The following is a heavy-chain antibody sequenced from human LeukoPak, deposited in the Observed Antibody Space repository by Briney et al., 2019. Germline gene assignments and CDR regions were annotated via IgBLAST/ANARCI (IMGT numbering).Heavy chain of an antibody. CDR3: AEDLGYSGYDSIFDY. J-gene: IGHJ4*02. CDR1: GFTFDDYA. V-gene: IGHV3-9*01. D-gene: IGHD5-12*01. CDR2: ISWNSGSI. Sequence: PGGSLRLSCAASGFTFDDYAMHWVRQAPGKGLEWVSGISWNSGSIGYADSVKGRFTISRDNAKNSLYLQMNSLRAEDTALYYCAEDLGYSGYDSIFDYWGQGTLVTVSS.